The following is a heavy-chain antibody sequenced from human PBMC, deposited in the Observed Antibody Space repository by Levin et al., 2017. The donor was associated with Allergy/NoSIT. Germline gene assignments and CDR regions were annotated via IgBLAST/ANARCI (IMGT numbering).Heavy chain of an antibody. J-gene: IGHJ4*02. Sequence: GGSLRLSCAASGFTFSGYWMTWVRQAPGKGLEWVANINKDGSEKYHIDSVKGRFTISRDNAENSVYLQLNSLRAEDTAVYYCARGTVSAPGTDYWGQGTLVTVSS. CDR2: INKDGSEK. CDR1: GFTFSGYW. D-gene: IGHD6-13*01. CDR3: ARGTVSAPGTDY. V-gene: IGHV3-7*04.